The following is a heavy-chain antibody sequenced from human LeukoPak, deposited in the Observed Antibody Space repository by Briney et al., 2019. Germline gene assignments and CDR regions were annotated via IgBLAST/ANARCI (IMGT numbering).Heavy chain of an antibody. Sequence: PGGSLRLSCAASGFGFSSYAMHWVRQAPGKGLEWVAVISYDGSNKYYADSVKGRFTISRDNSKNTLYLQMNSLRAEDTAVYYCARGGYYYDSSGYYYGLPDYWGQGTLVTVSS. V-gene: IGHV3-30*19. J-gene: IGHJ4*02. D-gene: IGHD3-22*01. CDR3: ARGGYYYDSSGYYYGLPDY. CDR2: ISYDGSNK. CDR1: GFGFSSYA.